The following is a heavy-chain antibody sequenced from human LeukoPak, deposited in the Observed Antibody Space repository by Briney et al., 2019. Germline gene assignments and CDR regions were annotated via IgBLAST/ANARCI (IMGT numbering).Heavy chain of an antibody. V-gene: IGHV4-39*07. CDR1: GASFSSSPYF. Sequence: SETQSLTCTVSGASFSSSPYFWGWVRQPPGKGLEWVGSVSDSGRAFYNPSLKSRVTISIDTFKNDFSLRLTSVAAADTAIYYCARAGSSIAARPPDYWGQGTLVIVSS. CDR2: VSDSGRA. CDR3: ARAGSSIAARPPDY. J-gene: IGHJ4*02. D-gene: IGHD6-6*01.